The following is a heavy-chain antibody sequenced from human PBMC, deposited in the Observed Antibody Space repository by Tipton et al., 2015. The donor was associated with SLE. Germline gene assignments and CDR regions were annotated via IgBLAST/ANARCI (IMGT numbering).Heavy chain of an antibody. V-gene: IGHV4-39*07. CDR3: ARQQRFNWYFDY. CDR1: GGSISISSYY. J-gene: IGHJ4*02. D-gene: IGHD1-20*01. CDR2: IYYSGSI. Sequence: TLSLTCSVSGGSISISSYYWGWIRQPPGKGLEWIGNIYYSGSISYTPSLKSRVTISVDTSKNQFSLKLSSVTAADTDVYYCARQQRFNWYFDYWGQGALVTVSS.